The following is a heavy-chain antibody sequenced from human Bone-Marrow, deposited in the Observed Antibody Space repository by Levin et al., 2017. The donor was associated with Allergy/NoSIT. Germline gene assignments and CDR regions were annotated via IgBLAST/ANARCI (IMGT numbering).Heavy chain of an antibody. CDR2: INPNSGDT. CDR3: ARDLTRADGQSSDSYYGMDV. V-gene: IGHV1-2*04. J-gene: IGHJ6*02. D-gene: IGHD5-24*01. CDR1: GYTFTDYY. Sequence: ASVKVSCKTSGYTFTDYYIHWVRQAPGQGLEWVGWINPNSGDTDYAQRFQGWVTMTRDTSISTAYMELSLRSDDTAVYYCARDLTRADGQSSDSYYGMDVWGQGTTVTVSS.